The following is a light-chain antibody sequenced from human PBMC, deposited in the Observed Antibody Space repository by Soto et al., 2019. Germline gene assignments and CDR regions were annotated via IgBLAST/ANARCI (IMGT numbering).Light chain of an antibody. CDR1: QDISNR. V-gene: IGKV1-33*01. J-gene: IGKJ1*01. Sequence: DIQMTQSPSSLCASVGDRVTITCQASQDISNRLNWYQHKPGKAPKGLIYDASNLEAGVSSRFSGSGSGTDFTFTISSLQPEDIATYYCQQYDDLPRTFGQGTKVQIK. CDR2: DAS. CDR3: QQYDDLPRT.